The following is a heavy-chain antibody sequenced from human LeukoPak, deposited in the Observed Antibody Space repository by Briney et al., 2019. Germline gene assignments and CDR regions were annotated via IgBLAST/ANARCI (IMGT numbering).Heavy chain of an antibody. J-gene: IGHJ4*02. Sequence: GGSLRLSCAASGFTFSTYWMTWVRQAPGKGLEWVANINKNGGEQYYGDSGKGRFTISRDNTKNSPYLQMNSLRAEDTAMYYCTTYYDSGPSKDWGQGTLVTVSS. CDR1: GFTFSTYW. CDR2: INKNGGEQ. V-gene: IGHV3-7*05. D-gene: IGHD3-22*01. CDR3: TTYYDSGPSKD.